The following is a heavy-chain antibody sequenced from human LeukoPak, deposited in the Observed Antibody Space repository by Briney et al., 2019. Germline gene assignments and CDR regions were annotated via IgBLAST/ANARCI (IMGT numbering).Heavy chain of an antibody. CDR1: GFTFSNYA. J-gene: IGHJ4*02. D-gene: IGHD2-2*01. Sequence: PGGSLRLSCAASGFTFSNYAMSWVRQAPGKGLEWVLTISGSGGITYYGDSVKGRFTISRDNSKNTLYLQMNSLRAEDTAVYYCAVRADCSSTSCYLAYWGQGTLVTVSS. CDR3: AVRADCSSTSCYLAY. CDR2: ISGSGGIT. V-gene: IGHV3-23*01.